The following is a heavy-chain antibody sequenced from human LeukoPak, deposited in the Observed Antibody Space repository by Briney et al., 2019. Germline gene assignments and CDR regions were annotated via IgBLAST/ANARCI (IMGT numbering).Heavy chain of an antibody. V-gene: IGHV1-46*01. J-gene: IGHJ6*03. D-gene: IGHD6-13*01. Sequence: ASVKVSCKASGYTFTSYYMHWVRQAPGQGLEWMGIINPSGGSTSYAQKFQGRVTMTRDTSISTAYMELSRLRSDDTAVYYCARRNIIAAAGLDYYYYYMDAWGKGTTVTVSS. CDR2: INPSGGST. CDR1: GYTFTSYY. CDR3: ARRNIIAAAGLDYYYYYMDA.